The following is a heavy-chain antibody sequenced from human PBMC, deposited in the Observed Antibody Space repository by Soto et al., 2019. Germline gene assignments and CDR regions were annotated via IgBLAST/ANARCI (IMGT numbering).Heavy chain of an antibody. D-gene: IGHD3-22*01. CDR1: GYSFTSYW. J-gene: IGHJ6*02. CDR2: IDPSDSYT. Sequence: PGESLKISCKGSGYSFTSYWISWVRQLPGKGLEWMGRIDPSDSYTNYSPSFQGHVTISADKSISTAYLQWSSLKASDTAMYYCARAHYDSSGYSTYYYGMDVWGQGTTVTVSS. CDR3: ARAHYDSSGYSTYYYGMDV. V-gene: IGHV5-10-1*01.